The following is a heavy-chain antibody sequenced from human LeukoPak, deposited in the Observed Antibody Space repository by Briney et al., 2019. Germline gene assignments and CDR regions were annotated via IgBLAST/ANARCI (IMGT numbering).Heavy chain of an antibody. Sequence: SETLSLTCIVSGGSISSGDYYWSWIRQPPGKGLEWIGYIYYSGSTYYNPSLKSRVTISVDTSKNQFSLKLSSVTAADTAVYYCARVVGSGYVRRLDYFDYWGQGTLVTVSS. CDR2: IYYSGST. D-gene: IGHD3-22*01. J-gene: IGHJ4*02. CDR1: GGSISSGDYY. V-gene: IGHV4-30-4*01. CDR3: ARVVGSGYVRRLDYFDY.